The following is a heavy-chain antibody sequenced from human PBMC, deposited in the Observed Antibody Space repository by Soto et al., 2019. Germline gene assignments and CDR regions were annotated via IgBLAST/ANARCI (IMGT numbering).Heavy chain of an antibody. V-gene: IGHV3-64D*06. J-gene: IGHJ4*02. CDR3: VKDRYVDY. D-gene: IGHD2-2*01. Sequence: VGSLRLSCSVSGFTIITYAMHWVRQAPGKGLEYVASSSSNGDSTYYADSVKGRFTISRDNSKNTLYLQMSSLRAEDTALYYCVKDRYVDYWGQGIQVTVSS. CDR1: GFTIITYA. CDR2: SSSNGDST.